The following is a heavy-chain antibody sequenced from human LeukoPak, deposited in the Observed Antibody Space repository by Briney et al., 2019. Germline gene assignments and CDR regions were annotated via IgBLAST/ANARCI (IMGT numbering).Heavy chain of an antibody. CDR1: GGSISSYY. V-gene: IGHV4-59*01. Sequence: PSETLSLTCTVSGGSISSYYWSWIRQPPGKGLEWIAYLFYSGSTDYNPSLESRVTISVDTSKNQFSLKLRSVTAADTAVYYCATVAVIRGVAYFDYWGQGTLVTVSS. CDR2: LFYSGST. J-gene: IGHJ4*02. CDR3: ATVAVIRGVAYFDY. D-gene: IGHD3-10*01.